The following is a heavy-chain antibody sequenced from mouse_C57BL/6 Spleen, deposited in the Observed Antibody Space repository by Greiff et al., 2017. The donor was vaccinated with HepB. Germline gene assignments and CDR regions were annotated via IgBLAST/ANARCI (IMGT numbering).Heavy chain of an antibody. CDR2: INPNNGGT. CDR1: GYTFTDYY. D-gene: IGHD2-3*01. Sequence: EVQLQQSGPELVKPGASVKISCKASGYTFTDYYMNWVKQSHGKSLEWIGDINPNNGGTSYNQKFKGKATLTVDKSSSTAYMELRSLTSEDSAVYYCARFWIWPDGYYGYFDVWGTGTTVTVSS. CDR3: ARFWIWPDGYYGYFDV. J-gene: IGHJ1*03. V-gene: IGHV1-26*01.